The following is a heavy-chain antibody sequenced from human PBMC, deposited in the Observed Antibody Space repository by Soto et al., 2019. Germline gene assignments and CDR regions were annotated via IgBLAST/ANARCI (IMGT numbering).Heavy chain of an antibody. J-gene: IGHJ4*02. CDR2: LSGSGTST. D-gene: IGHD6-19*01. CDR3: AKATTNGGWFNPFDS. V-gene: IGHV3-23*01. CDR1: GFSFVNYA. Sequence: GGSLRLSCAASGFSFVNYAMNWVRQAPGKGLEWVSGLSGSGTSTYYADSVKCRFTISRDNCRDTLFLQMNSLTADDTAVYYCAKATTNGGWFNPFDSWGQGALVTVSS.